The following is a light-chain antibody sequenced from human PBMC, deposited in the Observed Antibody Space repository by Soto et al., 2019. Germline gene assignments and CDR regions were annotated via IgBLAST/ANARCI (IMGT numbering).Light chain of an antibody. J-gene: IGKJ4*01. CDR1: QALSNY. Sequence: DIQSTQSPSVLSASVGDTVTITCRASQALSNYLAWYQQKPGKAPDLLIYSASTLQSGVPSRFSGSGSETEFSLTIRALQPEDFATYYCQQLSRYPLTFGGGTKVDI. V-gene: IGKV1-9*01. CDR2: SAS. CDR3: QQLSRYPLT.